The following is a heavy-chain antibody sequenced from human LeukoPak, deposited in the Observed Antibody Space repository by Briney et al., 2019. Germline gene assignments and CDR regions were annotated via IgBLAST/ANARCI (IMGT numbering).Heavy chain of an antibody. J-gene: IGHJ6*02. CDR1: GFTFSNYA. Sequence: GGSLRLSCSASGFTFSNYAMSWVRQAPGKGLECVSTISDSGGSTYYADSVKGRFTSSRDNSKNTLYLQMTRVRGEDTAIHYCAKVSYSDYGSGRPPFMDVWGQGTTVAVSS. V-gene: IGHV3-23*01. CDR3: AKVSYSDYGSGRPPFMDV. CDR2: ISDSGGST. D-gene: IGHD3-10*01.